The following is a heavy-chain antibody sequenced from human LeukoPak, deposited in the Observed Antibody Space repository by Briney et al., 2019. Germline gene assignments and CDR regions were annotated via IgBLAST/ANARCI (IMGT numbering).Heavy chain of an antibody. CDR1: GGSISSSSYY. V-gene: IGHV4-39*07. D-gene: IGHD3-10*01. CDR3: GRALPPYFYGSDTEY. Sequence: PSETLSLTCTVSGGSISSSSYYWGWIRQPPGKGLEWIGSIYYSGSTYYNPSLKSRVTISVDTSKNQFSLKLSSVTAADTAVYHCGRALPPYFYGSDTEYWGRGTLVTVSS. J-gene: IGHJ4*02. CDR2: IYYSGST.